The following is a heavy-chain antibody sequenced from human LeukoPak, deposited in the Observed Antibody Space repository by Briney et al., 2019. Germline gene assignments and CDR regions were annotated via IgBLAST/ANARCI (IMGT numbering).Heavy chain of an antibody. J-gene: IGHJ4*02. V-gene: IGHV3-21*01. D-gene: IGHD5-12*01. CDR3: ARDEDIVATNFDY. CDR2: ISSSSSYI. CDR1: GFTFSSYS. Sequence: GGSLRLSCAASGFTFSSYSMNWVRQAPGKGLEWVSSISSSSSYIYYADSVKGRFTISRDNAKNSLYLQMNSLRAEDTAVYYSARDEDIVATNFDYWGQGTLVTVSS.